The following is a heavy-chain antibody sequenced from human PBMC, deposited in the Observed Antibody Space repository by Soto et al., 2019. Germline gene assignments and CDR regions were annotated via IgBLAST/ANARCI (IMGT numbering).Heavy chain of an antibody. D-gene: IGHD2-8*02. V-gene: IGHV4-34*01. CDR1: GGSFSGYY. CDR3: ARDTITGLFDY. J-gene: IGHJ4*02. Sequence: QVQLQQWGAGLLKPSETLSLTCAVYGGSFSGYYWTWIRQPPGTGLEWIGEINHSGSTNYNPSLKSRVTISVDTSKHQFSLKLTSVTAADTAVYYCARDTITGLFDYWGQGTLVTVSS. CDR2: INHSGST.